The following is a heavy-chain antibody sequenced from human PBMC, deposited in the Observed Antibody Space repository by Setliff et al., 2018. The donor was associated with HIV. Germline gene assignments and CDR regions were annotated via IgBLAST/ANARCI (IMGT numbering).Heavy chain of an antibody. V-gene: IGHV1-69*13. CDR1: GGTFISQA. CDR3: ASPQGANQLLWSFDY. J-gene: IGHJ4*02. CDR2: IIPIFGTA. Sequence: GASVKVSCKASGGTFISQAISWVRQAPGQGLEWMGGIIPIFGTANYAQKFQGRVTITADESTSTAYMELSSLRSEDTAVYYCASPQGANQLLWSFDYWGRGTLVTVSS. D-gene: IGHD2-2*01.